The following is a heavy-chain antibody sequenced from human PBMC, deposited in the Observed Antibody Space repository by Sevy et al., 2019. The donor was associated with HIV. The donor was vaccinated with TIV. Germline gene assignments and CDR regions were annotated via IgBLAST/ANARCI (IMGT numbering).Heavy chain of an antibody. CDR3: ERDLSPGSSSWYDC. V-gene: IGHV6-1*01. J-gene: IGHJ4*02. D-gene: IGHD6-13*01. Sequence: SQTLSLTCAISGDSVSSNSAAWNWIRQSPSRGLEWLGRTYYRSKWYHDYAESVRGRITVSPDTSKNQYSLKLNSVTPEDTAVYYCERDLSPGSSSWYDCWGQGTLVTVSS. CDR2: TYYRSKWYH. CDR1: GDSVSSNSAA.